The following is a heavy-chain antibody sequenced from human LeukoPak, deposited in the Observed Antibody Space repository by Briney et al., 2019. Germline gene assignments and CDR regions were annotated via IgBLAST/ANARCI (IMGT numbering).Heavy chain of an antibody. CDR2: TYYKSKWYN. D-gene: IGHD1-26*01. V-gene: IGHV6-1*01. Sequence: SQTLALTCAIAGDSVSSNSATWNWIRQSPSRGLEWLGRTYYKSKWYNDYAVSVKSRITINSDTSKNQFSLQLNSVTPEDTAVYYCARLSSPWSPRDAFDIWGQGTMVTVSS. CDR1: GDSVSSNSAT. CDR3: ARLSSPWSPRDAFDI. J-gene: IGHJ3*02.